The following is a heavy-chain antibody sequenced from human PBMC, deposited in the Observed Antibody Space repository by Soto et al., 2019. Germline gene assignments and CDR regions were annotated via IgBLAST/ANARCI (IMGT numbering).Heavy chain of an antibody. CDR3: ARSSGSYSRNWFDP. CDR1: GYTFTSYG. D-gene: IGHD1-26*01. V-gene: IGHV1-18*01. CDR2: ISAYNGNT. Sequence: PSVKVSCKASGYTFTSYGISWVRQAPGQGLEWMGWISAYNGNTNYAQKLQGRVTMTTDTSTSTAYMELRSLRSDDTAVYYCARSSGSYSRNWFDPWGQGTLVTVSS. J-gene: IGHJ5*02.